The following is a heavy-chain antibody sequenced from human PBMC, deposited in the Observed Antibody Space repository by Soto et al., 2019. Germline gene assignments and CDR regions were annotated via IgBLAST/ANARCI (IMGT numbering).Heavy chain of an antibody. V-gene: IGHV1-58*02. CDR3: AAAVGYCSRTSCDP. D-gene: IGHD2-2*01. CDR2: IVVGSGNT. J-gene: IGHJ5*02. CDR1: GFTFTSSA. Sequence: QMQLVQSGPEVKKPGTSVKVSCKASGFTFTSSAMQWGRQARGQRLEWIGWIVVGSGNTNYAQKFQERVTITRDMSTSTAYMELSSLRSEATAVYYCAAAVGYCSRTSCDPWRQGTLVTVSS.